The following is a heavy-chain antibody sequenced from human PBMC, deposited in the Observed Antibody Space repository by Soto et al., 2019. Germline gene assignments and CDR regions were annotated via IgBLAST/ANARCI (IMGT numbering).Heavy chain of an antibody. V-gene: IGHV4-59*01. CDR1: GGSISSYY. CDR2: IYYSGST. CDR3: AISMGLYCSGGSCYGGEWFDP. D-gene: IGHD2-15*01. Sequence: QVQLQESGPGLVNPSETLSLTCTVSGGSISSYYWSWIRQPPGKGLEWIGYIYYSGSTNCNPSLKSRATISVDTSKKQCSLKPSSVTAADTAVYYCAISMGLYCSGGSCYGGEWFDPWGQGTLVTVSS. J-gene: IGHJ5*02.